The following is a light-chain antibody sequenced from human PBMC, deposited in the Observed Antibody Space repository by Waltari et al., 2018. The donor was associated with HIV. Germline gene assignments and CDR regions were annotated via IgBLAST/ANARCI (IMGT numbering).Light chain of an antibody. Sequence: QSVLTQPPSASGTPGQRVTISCSGSSSRIGSNYVYWYQQLPGTAPTLLIYRNNQRPSGVPDLFSGSKSGTSASLAISGLRSEDEADYYCAAWDDSLSGYVFGTGTKVTVL. V-gene: IGLV1-47*01. CDR1: SSRIGSNY. J-gene: IGLJ1*01. CDR2: RNN. CDR3: AAWDDSLSGYV.